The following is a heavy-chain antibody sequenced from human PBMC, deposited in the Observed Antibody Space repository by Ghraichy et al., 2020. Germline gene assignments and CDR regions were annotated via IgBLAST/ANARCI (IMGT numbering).Heavy chain of an antibody. D-gene: IGHD5-24*01. V-gene: IGHV3-11*05. J-gene: IGHJ5*02. Sequence: RGSLRLSCAASGFTFSDYYMSWIRQAPGKGLEWVSYISSSSSYTNYADSVKGRFTISRDNAKNSLYLQMNSLRAEDTAVYYCAREDGYPIMGYNWFDPWGQGTLVTVSS. CDR1: GFTFSDYY. CDR3: AREDGYPIMGYNWFDP. CDR2: ISSSSSYT.